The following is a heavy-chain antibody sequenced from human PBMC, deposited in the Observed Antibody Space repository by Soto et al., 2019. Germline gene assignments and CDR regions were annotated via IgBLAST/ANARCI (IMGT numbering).Heavy chain of an antibody. Sequence: ASVKVSCKASGYTFTSYAMHWVRQAPGQRLEWMGWINAGNGNTKYSQKFQGRVTITGDTPASTAYMELSSLRSEDTAVYYCARDSPLAVAHNWFDTWGQGTLVTVSS. J-gene: IGHJ5*02. CDR3: ARDSPLAVAHNWFDT. D-gene: IGHD6-19*01. V-gene: IGHV1-3*01. CDR1: GYTFTSYA. CDR2: INAGNGNT.